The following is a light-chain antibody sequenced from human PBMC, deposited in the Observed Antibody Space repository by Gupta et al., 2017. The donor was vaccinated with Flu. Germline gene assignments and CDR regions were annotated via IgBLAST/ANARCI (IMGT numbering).Light chain of an antibody. J-gene: IGKJ3*01. CDR2: KVS. V-gene: IGKV2-30*01. CDR1: QSLVYSDGNTY. CDR3: RQCTHWPQFT. Sequence: DVVMTQSPLSLPVTLGQPASISCRSSQSLVYSDGNTYLNWFQQRPGQAPRRLIYKVSNRDSGVPDRFSGSGSGTDFTLKISRGEAEDVGVYYCRQCTHWPQFTFGPGTKVDIK.